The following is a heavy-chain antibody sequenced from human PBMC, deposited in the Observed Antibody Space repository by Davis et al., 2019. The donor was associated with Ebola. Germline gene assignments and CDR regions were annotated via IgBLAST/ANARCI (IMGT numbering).Heavy chain of an antibody. V-gene: IGHV4-59*01. Sequence: PSETLSLTCTVSGGSISSYYWSWIRQPPGKGLEWIGYIYYSGSTNYNPSLKSRVTISVDTSKNQFSLKLSSVTAADTAVYYCARDCVVPAAGYNWFDPWGQGTLVTVSS. D-gene: IGHD2-2*01. CDR3: ARDCVVPAAGYNWFDP. CDR1: GGSISSYY. J-gene: IGHJ5*02. CDR2: IYYSGST.